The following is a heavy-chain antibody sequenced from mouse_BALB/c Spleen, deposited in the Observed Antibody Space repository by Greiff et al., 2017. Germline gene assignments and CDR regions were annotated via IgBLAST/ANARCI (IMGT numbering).Heavy chain of an antibody. CDR2: IRSKSNNYAT. Sequence: EAGGGLVQPKGSLKLSCAASGFTFNTYAMNWVRQAPGKGLEWVARIRSKSNNYATYYADSVKDRFTISRDDSQSMLYLQMNNLKTEDTAMYYCVGNSAWFAYWGQGTLVTVSA. J-gene: IGHJ3*01. CDR1: GFTFNTYA. D-gene: IGHD2-1*01. CDR3: VGNSAWFAY. V-gene: IGHV10-1*02.